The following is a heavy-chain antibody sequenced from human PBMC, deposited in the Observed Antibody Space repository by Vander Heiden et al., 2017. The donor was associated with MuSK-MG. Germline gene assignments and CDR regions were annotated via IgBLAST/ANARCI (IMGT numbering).Heavy chain of an antibody. CDR1: GFTISSYS. V-gene: IGHV3-21*01. CDR2: ISSSSSYI. CDR3: ATAKTAYYFDY. J-gene: IGHJ4*02. Sequence: EVQLVESGGGLVKPGGSLRLSCAASGFTISSYSMNWVRQAPGKGLEWVSSISSSSSYIYYADSVKGRFTISRDNAKNSLYLQINSLRAEDTAVYYCATAKTAYYFDYCGQVTLVTSPQ.